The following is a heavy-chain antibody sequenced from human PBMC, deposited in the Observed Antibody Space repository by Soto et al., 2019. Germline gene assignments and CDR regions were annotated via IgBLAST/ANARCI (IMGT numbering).Heavy chain of an antibody. D-gene: IGHD3-22*01. J-gene: IGHJ4*02. CDR2: ISGSGGST. CDR3: AKDAWDYDSSGYRDY. V-gene: IGHV3-23*01. Sequence: GGSLRLSCAASGFTFSSYAMSWVRPAPGKGLEWVSAISGSGGSTYYADSVKGRFTISRDNSKNTLYLQMNSLRAEDTAVYYCAKDAWDYDSSGYRDYWGQGTLVTVSS. CDR1: GFTFSSYA.